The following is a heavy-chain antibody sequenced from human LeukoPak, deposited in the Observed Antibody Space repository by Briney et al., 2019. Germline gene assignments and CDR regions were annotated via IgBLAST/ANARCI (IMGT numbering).Heavy chain of an antibody. CDR3: ARGPGSTGITFGGVIVYYFDY. J-gene: IGHJ4*02. CDR1: GGSISSGGYS. Sequence: PSQTLSLTCAVSGGSISSGGYSWSWIRQPPGKGLEWIGYIYHSGSTYYNPSLKSRVTISVDTSKNQFSLKLSSVTAADTAVYYCARGPGSTGITFGGVIVYYFDYWGQGTLVTVSS. CDR2: IYHSGST. D-gene: IGHD3-16*02. V-gene: IGHV4-30-2*01.